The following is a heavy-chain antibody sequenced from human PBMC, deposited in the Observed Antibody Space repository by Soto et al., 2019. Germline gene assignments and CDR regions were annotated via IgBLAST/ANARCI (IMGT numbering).Heavy chain of an antibody. CDR1: GGSISSGGYY. CDR2: IYYSGST. CDR3: ARKPTYYYDSSGYYSDAFDI. Sequence: SETLSLTCTVSGGSISSGGYYWSWIRQHPGKGLEWIGYIYYSGSTYYNPSLKSRVTISVDTPKNQFSLKLSSVTAADTAVYYCARKPTYYYDSSGYYSDAFDIWGQGTTVTVSS. V-gene: IGHV4-31*03. D-gene: IGHD3-22*01. J-gene: IGHJ3*02.